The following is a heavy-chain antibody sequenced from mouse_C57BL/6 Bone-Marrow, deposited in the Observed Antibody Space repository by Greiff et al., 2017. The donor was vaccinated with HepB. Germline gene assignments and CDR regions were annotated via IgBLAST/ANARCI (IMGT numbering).Heavy chain of an antibody. V-gene: IGHV10-1*01. Sequence: VQLKESGGGLVQPKGSLKLSCAASGFSFNTYAMNWVRQAPGKGLEWVARIRSKSNNYATYYADSVKDRFTISRDDSESMLYLQMNNLKTEDTAMYYCVRHGYGNFDYWGQGTTLTVSS. CDR2: IRSKSNNYAT. CDR1: GFSFNTYA. D-gene: IGHD2-10*02. CDR3: VRHGYGNFDY. J-gene: IGHJ2*01.